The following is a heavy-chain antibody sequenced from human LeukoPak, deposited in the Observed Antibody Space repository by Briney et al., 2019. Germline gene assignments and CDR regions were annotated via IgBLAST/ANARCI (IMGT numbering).Heavy chain of an antibody. CDR3: AKYDGVATNLYFHY. J-gene: IGHJ4*02. CDR1: GFTFSSSA. V-gene: IGHV3-23*01. CDR2: ISSSTGYT. D-gene: IGHD5-12*01. Sequence: PGGSLRLSCAASGFTFSSSAMSWVRQALEKGLDWVSSISSSTGYTYTHYADSVKGRFTISRDNSKNTLYLQMNSLRAEDTAIYYCAKYDGVATNLYFHYWGQGTLVTVSS.